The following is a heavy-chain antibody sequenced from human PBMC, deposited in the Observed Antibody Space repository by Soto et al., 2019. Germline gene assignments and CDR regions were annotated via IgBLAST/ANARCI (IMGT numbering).Heavy chain of an antibody. CDR2: IHSSGSI. CDR3: VRGKRGPWYFDL. Sequence: QVQLLESGPGLVRPSQTLSLTCTVSGGSINTAGDYWNWMRRRPGEGLEWIGSIHSSGSIYYTPPLKGRVKVSADTSKNQFSLSLDSVTPADTAVYYCVRGKRGPWYFDLWGRGTLVGVSS. V-gene: IGHV4-31*03. J-gene: IGHJ2*01. CDR1: GGSINTAGDY.